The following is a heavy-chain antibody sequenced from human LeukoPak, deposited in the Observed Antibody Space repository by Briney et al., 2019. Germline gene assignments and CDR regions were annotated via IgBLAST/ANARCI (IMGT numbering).Heavy chain of an antibody. Sequence: RASQTLSLTCTVSGGSISSGGYYWSWIRQHPGKGLEWIGNIYYSGSTYYNPSLKSRVTISVDTSKNQFSLKLSSVTAADTAVYYCARGSGWWGPPAYYFDYWGQGTLVTVSS. CDR1: GGSISSGGYY. CDR2: IYYSGST. J-gene: IGHJ4*02. D-gene: IGHD6-19*01. CDR3: ARGSGWWGPPAYYFDY. V-gene: IGHV4-31*03.